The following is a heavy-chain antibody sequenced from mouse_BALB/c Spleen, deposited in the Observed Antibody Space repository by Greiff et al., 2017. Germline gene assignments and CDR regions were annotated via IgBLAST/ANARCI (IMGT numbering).Heavy chain of an antibody. CDR1: GFTFSSFG. V-gene: IGHV5-17*02. CDR2: ISSGSSTI. J-gene: IGHJ4*01. Sequence: EVMLVESGGGLVQPGGSRKLSCAASGFTFSSFGMHWVRQAPEKGLEWVAYISSGSSTIYYADTVKGRFTISRDNPKNTLFLQMTSLRSEDTAMYYCARSRHGYAMDYWGQGTSVTVSS. CDR3: ARSRHGYAMDY. D-gene: IGHD3-1*01.